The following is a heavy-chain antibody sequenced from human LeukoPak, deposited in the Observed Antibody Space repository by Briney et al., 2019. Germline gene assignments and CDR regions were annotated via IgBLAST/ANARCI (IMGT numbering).Heavy chain of an antibody. CDR1: GGSVSSGSYY. CDR3: ARIPFGRVGYKRNDS. J-gene: IGHJ4*02. D-gene: IGHD5-24*01. CDR2: IYYSGST. V-gene: IGHV4-61*01. Sequence: SETLSLTCTVSGGSVSSGSYYWSWIRQPPGKGLEWIGYIYYSGSTDYNPSLKSRVTISVDTSKNQFSLKLTSVTAADTAVYYCARIPFGRVGYKRNDSWGQGTLVTVSS.